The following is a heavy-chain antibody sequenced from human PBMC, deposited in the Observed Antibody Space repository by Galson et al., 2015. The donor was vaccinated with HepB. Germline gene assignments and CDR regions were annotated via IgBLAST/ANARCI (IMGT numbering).Heavy chain of an antibody. CDR1: GYTFTSYA. CDR2: INAGNGNT. V-gene: IGHV1-3*01. D-gene: IGHD3-22*01. CDR3: ARYYYDSSGYYSGMDV. Sequence: SVKVSCKASGYTFTSYAMHWVRQAPGQRLEWMGWINAGNGNTKYSQKFQGRVTITRDTSASTAYMDLSSLRSEDTAVYYCARYYYDSSGYYSGMDVWGQGTTVTASS. J-gene: IGHJ6*02.